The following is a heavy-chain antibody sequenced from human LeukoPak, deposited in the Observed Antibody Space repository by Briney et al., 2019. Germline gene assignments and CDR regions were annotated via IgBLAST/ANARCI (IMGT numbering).Heavy chain of an antibody. D-gene: IGHD3-3*01. CDR3: ARDTYFCPMDV. J-gene: IGHJ6*02. CDR1: GFTFSSYW. Sequence: GGSLRLSCAASGFTFSSYWMSWVRQAPGKGLEWVANIKQDGSEKYYVVSVKGRFTISRDNAKNSLYLQMNSLRAEDTAVYYCARDTYFCPMDVWGQGTTVTVCS. CDR2: IKQDGSEK. V-gene: IGHV3-7*04.